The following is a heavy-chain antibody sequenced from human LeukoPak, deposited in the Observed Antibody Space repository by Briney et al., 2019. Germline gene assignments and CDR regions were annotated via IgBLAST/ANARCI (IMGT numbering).Heavy chain of an antibody. CDR1: GFPFSRNS. Sequence: GGSLRLSCAVSGFPFSRNSMSWVRKAPGKGLEWISAISSGGVDTFYADSVQGRFIISRDISKNTLYLQMDSLRADDTAVYYCAKPSKYGNFFDYWGQGTLVTVSS. CDR3: AKPSKYGNFFDY. D-gene: IGHD2-2*01. CDR2: ISSGGVDT. J-gene: IGHJ4*02. V-gene: IGHV3-23*01.